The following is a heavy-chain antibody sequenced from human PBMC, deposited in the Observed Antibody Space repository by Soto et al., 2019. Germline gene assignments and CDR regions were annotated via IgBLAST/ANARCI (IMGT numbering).Heavy chain of an antibody. V-gene: IGHV3-7*03. Sequence: QLVESGGGLVQPGGSLRLSCEASGFTFSGYRMSWVRQAPGKGLEWVADIKHDGSVQYYVDSVKGRFTISRDNAKKLLYLQMNGLRAEDTALYYCARAPYSNAWYRFDLWGQGTLVTVSS. J-gene: IGHJ4*02. D-gene: IGHD4-4*01. CDR3: ARAPYSNAWYRFDL. CDR2: IKHDGSVQ. CDR1: GFTFSGYR.